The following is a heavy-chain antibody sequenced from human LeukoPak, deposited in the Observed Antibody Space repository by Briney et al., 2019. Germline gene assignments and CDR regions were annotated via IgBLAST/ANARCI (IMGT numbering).Heavy chain of an antibody. Sequence: SETLSLTCTVSGASISSGSHYWGCLRQAPGKGLEWIGNIDHSGSTNYNPSLKSRVTISVDTSTNHFSLKLSSVTAADTAVYYCARISNTGVNQRGYFDDWGHGTLVTVSS. CDR2: IDHSGST. D-gene: IGHD2-8*02. J-gene: IGHJ4*01. V-gene: IGHV4-39*02. CDR3: ARISNTGVNQRGYFDD. CDR1: GASISSGSHY.